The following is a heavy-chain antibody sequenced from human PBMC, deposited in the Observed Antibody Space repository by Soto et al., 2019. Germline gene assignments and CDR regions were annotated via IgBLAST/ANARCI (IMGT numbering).Heavy chain of an antibody. Sequence: SETLSLTCTVSGGSVSNSNYYWGWIRQSPGKGLEWIGSVYYRGRSYSKSSVRSRVTISVDTSKNQFSLNLNSVTASDTAVYYCVSQRTSVLTQAYFDYWGPGALVTVSS. D-gene: IGHD2-8*01. V-gene: IGHV4-39*01. J-gene: IGHJ4*02. CDR1: GGSVSNSNYY. CDR2: VYYRGRS. CDR3: VSQRTSVLTQAYFDY.